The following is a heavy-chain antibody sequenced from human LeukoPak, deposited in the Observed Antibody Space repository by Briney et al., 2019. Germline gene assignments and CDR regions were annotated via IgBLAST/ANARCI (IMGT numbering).Heavy chain of an antibody. CDR3: ARGGGPLDY. CDR2: ISQDGSEK. D-gene: IGHD3-16*01. CDR1: GFTLRSFW. Sequence: GGSLRLSCAASGFTLRSFWMSWVRQAPGKGLEWVATISQDGSEKYYVDSVKGRFTISRDNAKNSLSLQMNSLRAEDTTIYYCARGGGPLDYWGQGTLVTVSS. V-gene: IGHV3-7*01. J-gene: IGHJ4*02.